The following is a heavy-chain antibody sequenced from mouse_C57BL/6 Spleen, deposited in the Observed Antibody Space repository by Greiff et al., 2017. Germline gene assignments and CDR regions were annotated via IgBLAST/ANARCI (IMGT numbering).Heavy chain of an antibody. CDR1: GYSITSGYY. J-gene: IGHJ2*01. CDR2: ISYDGSN. V-gene: IGHV3-6*01. CDR3: ASKLWSYFDY. Sequence: VQLKESGPGLVKPSQSLSLTCSVTGYSITSGYYWNWIRQFPGNKLEWMGYISYDGSNNYNPSLKNRISITRDTSKNQFFLKLNSVTTEDTATYYCASKLWSYFDYWGQGTTLTVSS. D-gene: IGHD1-1*02.